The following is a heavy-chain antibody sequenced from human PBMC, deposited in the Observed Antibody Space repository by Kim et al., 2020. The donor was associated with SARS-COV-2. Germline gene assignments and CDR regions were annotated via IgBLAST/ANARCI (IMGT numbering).Heavy chain of an antibody. CDR2: LSHDGSNK. Sequence: GGSLRLSCAASGFTFNTYTMHWVRQAPGKGLEWVAILSHDGSNKFYAGSVRGRFTVSRDNSKNTLYLQMHSLRDEDTAVYYCAREGRRSYYFDSWGQGTLGTLSS. CDR3: AREGRRSYYFDS. J-gene: IGHJ4*02. V-gene: IGHV3-30*04. D-gene: IGHD4-17*01. CDR1: GFTFNTYT.